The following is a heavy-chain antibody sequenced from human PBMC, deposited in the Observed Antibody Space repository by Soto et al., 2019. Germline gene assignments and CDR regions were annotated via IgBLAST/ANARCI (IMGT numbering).Heavy chain of an antibody. V-gene: IGHV1-2*02. J-gene: IGHJ4*02. Sequence: ASVKVSCKASGYTFTGYYMHWVRQAPGQGLEWMGWINPNSGGTNYAQKFQGRVTMTRDTSISTAYMELSRLRSDDTAVYYSASSYGDYVPFDYWGQGTLVTVSS. CDR1: GYTFTGYY. CDR2: INPNSGGT. D-gene: IGHD4-17*01. CDR3: ASSYGDYVPFDY.